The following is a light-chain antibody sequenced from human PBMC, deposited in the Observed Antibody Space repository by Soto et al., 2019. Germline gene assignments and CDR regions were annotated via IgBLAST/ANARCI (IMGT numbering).Light chain of an antibody. Sequence: DLRLTQSPASLSASVGDRVSITCRTSRSISRYLNRYQQKLGKAPKLLIYGASTLQGGVPSRFSGSGSGTDFTLTISGLQPEDFATYYCQESYSSPYFFGQGTKLEMK. CDR3: QESYSSPYF. CDR1: RSISRY. J-gene: IGKJ2*01. CDR2: GAS. V-gene: IGKV1-39*01.